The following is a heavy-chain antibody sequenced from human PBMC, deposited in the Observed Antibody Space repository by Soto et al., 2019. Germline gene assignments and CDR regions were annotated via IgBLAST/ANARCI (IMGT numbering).Heavy chain of an antibody. CDR3: DCIFSGGYGYGFYYYGMDV. CDR1: GGSISSSSYY. CDR2: IYYRGST. Sequence: QLQLQESGPGLVKPSETLSLTCTVSGGSISSSSYYWGWIRHPPGKGLEWIGSIYYRGSTYYSPSLQGRVALSVGTSKNQFALKLRSVTAAYTAVYYCDCIFSGGYGYGFYYYGMDVWGQGTTVSVSS. V-gene: IGHV4-39*01. J-gene: IGHJ6*02. D-gene: IGHD5-18*01.